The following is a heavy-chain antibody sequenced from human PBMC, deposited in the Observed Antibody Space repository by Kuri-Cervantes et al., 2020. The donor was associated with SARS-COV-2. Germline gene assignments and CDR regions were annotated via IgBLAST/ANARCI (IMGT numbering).Heavy chain of an antibody. CDR2: ISSSSSTI. CDR3: ARGYYDSSGYYPLFDY. CDR1: GFTFGSYS. V-gene: IGHV3-48*01. J-gene: IGHJ4*02. D-gene: IGHD3-22*01. Sequence: GESLKISCAASGFTFGSYSMNWVRQAPGKGLEWVSYISSSSSTIYYADSVKGRFTISRDNAKNSLYLQMNSLRAEDTAVYYCARGYYDSSGYYPLFDYWGKGTLVTVSS.